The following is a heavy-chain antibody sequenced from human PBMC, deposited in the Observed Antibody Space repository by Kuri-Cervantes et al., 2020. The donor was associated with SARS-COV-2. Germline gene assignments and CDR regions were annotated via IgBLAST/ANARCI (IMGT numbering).Heavy chain of an antibody. Sequence: GESLKISCAASGFTVNSYYINWVRQAPGKGLEWVSVIFTDDKTYYTDSVKDRVNMSRDNFRNTVFLQINSLRADDTAVYCCARGNVAVAGDAFDVWGHGTVVTVSS. CDR3: ARGNVAVAGDAFDV. D-gene: IGHD6-19*01. V-gene: IGHV3-66*01. J-gene: IGHJ3*01. CDR1: GFTVNSYY. CDR2: IFTDDKT.